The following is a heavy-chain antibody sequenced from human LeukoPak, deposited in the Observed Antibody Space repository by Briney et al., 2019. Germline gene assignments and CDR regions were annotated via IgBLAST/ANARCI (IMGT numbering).Heavy chain of an antibody. J-gene: IGHJ4*02. Sequence: GGSLRLSCTAPGFTFSTYSMNWVRQAPGKGLEWVSSISSSSSYIYYADSVKGRFTISRDNAKNSLYLQMNSLRAEDTAVYYCARDKWELPLDYWGQGTLVTVSS. CDR3: ARDKWELPLDY. V-gene: IGHV3-21*01. CDR1: GFTFSTYS. D-gene: IGHD1-26*01. CDR2: ISSSSSYI.